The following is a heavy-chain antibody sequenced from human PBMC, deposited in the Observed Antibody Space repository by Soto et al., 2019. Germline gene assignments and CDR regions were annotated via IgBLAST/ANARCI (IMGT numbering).Heavy chain of an antibody. V-gene: IGHV1-69*01. J-gene: IGHJ1*01. CDR2: IIPIFGTA. CDR1: GGTFSSYA. CDR3: ARWGYSSSYGAEYFQH. D-gene: IGHD6-6*01. Sequence: QVQLVQSGAEVKKPGSSVKVSCKASGGTFSSYAISWVRQAPGQGLEWMGGIIPIFGTANYAQKFQGRVTITADDSTSTAYMELSRLRSEDTAVYYCARWGYSSSYGAEYFQHWGQGTLVTVSS.